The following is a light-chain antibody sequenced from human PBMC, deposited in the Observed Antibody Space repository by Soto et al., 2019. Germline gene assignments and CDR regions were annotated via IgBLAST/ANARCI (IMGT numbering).Light chain of an antibody. Sequence: EIVLTQSPGTLSLSPGERATLSCRASQSVSSSYLAWYQQKPGQAPRLLIYGASSRATGIPDRFSGSGSGTDFTLTISSLQSEDFAIYFCQQYNNWPPDRTFGQGTKVEIK. J-gene: IGKJ1*01. CDR1: QSVSSSY. CDR3: QQYNNWPPDRT. V-gene: IGKV3-20*01. CDR2: GAS.